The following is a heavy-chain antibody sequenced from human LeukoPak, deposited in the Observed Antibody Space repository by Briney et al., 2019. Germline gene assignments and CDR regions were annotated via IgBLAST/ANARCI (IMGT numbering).Heavy chain of an antibody. D-gene: IGHD6-19*01. Sequence: PSETLSLTCTVSGYSISSGYYWGWIRQPPGKGLEWIGSIYQSGSTNYNPSLKSRVTMSVDTSKNQFSLKLSSVTAADTAVYYCARETIAVAGRVFDYWGQGTLVTVSS. CDR3: ARETIAVAGRVFDY. CDR1: GYSISSGYY. V-gene: IGHV4-38-2*02. CDR2: IYQSGST. J-gene: IGHJ4*02.